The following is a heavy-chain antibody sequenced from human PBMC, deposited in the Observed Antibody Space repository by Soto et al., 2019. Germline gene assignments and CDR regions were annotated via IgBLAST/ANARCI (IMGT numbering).Heavy chain of an antibody. V-gene: IGHV1-18*04. Sequence: QVQLVQSGAAVKRPGTSVKVSCKSSGYTFTNYGISWVRQAPGQGPEWMGWINGYNDNTKYAKKFQGRVTMTTDTSTSTAYMELRSLRSDDTAIYYCARACSSWSTEYYQYWGQGTLVIVSS. CDR1: GYTFTNYG. J-gene: IGHJ1*01. CDR3: ARACSSWSTEYYQY. D-gene: IGHD6-13*01. CDR2: INGYNDNT.